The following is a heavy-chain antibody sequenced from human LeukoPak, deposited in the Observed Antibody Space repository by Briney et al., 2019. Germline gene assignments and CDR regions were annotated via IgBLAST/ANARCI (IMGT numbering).Heavy chain of an antibody. CDR3: AREPAPYYYYYYGMDV. J-gene: IGHJ6*02. V-gene: IGHV1-18*01. Sequence: ASVEVSCKASGYTFTSYGISWVRQAPGQGLEWMGWISAYNGNTNYAQKLQGRVTMTTDTSTSAAYMELRSLRSDDTAVYYCAREPAPYYYYYYGMDVWGQGTTVTVSS. CDR1: GYTFTSYG. CDR2: ISAYNGNT.